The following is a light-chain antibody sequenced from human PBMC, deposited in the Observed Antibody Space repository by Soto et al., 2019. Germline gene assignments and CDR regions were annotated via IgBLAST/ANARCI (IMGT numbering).Light chain of an antibody. CDR3: QQYGTSPST. Sequence: EIVLTQSPGTLSLSPGERATLSCRASQSISSTYLAWYQQKPGQAPRLLIYGASSRATGIPDRFSGSGSGTDFTLTISRLEPENFAVYYCQQYGTSPSTFGQGNTLEI. V-gene: IGKV3-20*01. CDR2: GAS. J-gene: IGKJ2*01. CDR1: QSISSTY.